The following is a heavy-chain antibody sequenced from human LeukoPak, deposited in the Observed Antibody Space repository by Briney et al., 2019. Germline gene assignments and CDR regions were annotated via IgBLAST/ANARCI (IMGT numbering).Heavy chain of an antibody. D-gene: IGHD1/OR15-1a*01. CDR2: IRYDGSNK. CDR3: AKSVTETIYYFDY. V-gene: IGHV3-30*02. CDR1: GFTFSSYG. Sequence: GGSLRLSCAASGFTFSSYGMHWVRQAPGKGLEWVAFIRYDGSNKYYADSVKGRFTISRDNSKNTLYLQMNSLRAEDTAVYYCAKSVTETIYYFDYWGQGTLVTVSS. J-gene: IGHJ4*02.